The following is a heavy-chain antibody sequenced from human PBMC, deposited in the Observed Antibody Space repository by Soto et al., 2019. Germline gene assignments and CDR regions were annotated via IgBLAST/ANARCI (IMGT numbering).Heavy chain of an antibody. CDR1: GYTFTTFG. Sequence: QAQLVQSGAEVKKPGASVKVSCKTSGYTFTTFGVSWLRQAPGQGLEWMGWILTSSGATLYAQTVQGRITMTTDTATSTAYMELGSLRSPVPAVYYCVEYQTGGADWFDPWGEGTLVTVSS. CDR2: ILTSSGAT. V-gene: IGHV1-18*01. CDR3: VEYQTGGADWFDP. J-gene: IGHJ5*02. D-gene: IGHD1-1*01.